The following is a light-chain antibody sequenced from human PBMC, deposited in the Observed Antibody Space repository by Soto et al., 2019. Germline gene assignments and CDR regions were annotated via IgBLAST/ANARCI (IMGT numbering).Light chain of an antibody. CDR2: AAS. CDR1: QSVSSTY. CDR3: QQYDSSPYS. J-gene: IGKJ2*01. V-gene: IGKV3-20*01. Sequence: EIVLTQSPGTLSLSPGERATLSCRASQSVSSTYFAWYQQKPGQAPRLLIYAASSRETGIPDTFSGSGSGTDFTLTISRLEPEDFAVYYCQQYDSSPYSSGQGTKLEIK.